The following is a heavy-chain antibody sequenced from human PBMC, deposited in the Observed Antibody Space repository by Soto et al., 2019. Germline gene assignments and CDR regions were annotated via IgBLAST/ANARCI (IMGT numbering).Heavy chain of an antibody. V-gene: IGHV4-31*03. CDR3: ARGIFGVIILAPFDY. CDR1: GGSISSGGYY. D-gene: IGHD3-3*01. Sequence: SQTLSLTCTVSGGSISSGGYYWSWIRQHPGKGLEWIGYIFHSGSTYYNPSLKGRVTMSVDTSKNQFSLKLISVTVADTAVYYCARGIFGVIILAPFDYWGQGTLVTVSS. CDR2: IFHSGST. J-gene: IGHJ4*02.